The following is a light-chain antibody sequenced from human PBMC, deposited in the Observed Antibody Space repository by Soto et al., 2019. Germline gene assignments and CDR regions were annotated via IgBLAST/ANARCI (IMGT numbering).Light chain of an antibody. J-gene: IGLJ3*02. CDR2: NDN. CDR3: AAWDDSLRGM. CDR1: TSNIGTNP. V-gene: IGLV1-44*01. Sequence: QSVLTQPPSASGTPGLGVTISCSGSTSNIGTNPVSWYQHLPGTAPKLLIYNDNQRPSGVSNRFSGSKSGTSAFLAISGLQSDDEADYYCAAWDDSLRGMFGGGTKLTVL.